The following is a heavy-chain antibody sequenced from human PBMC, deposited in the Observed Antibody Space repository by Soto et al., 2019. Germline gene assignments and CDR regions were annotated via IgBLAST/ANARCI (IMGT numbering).Heavy chain of an antibody. J-gene: IGHJ6*02. CDR1: GGTFSSYA. D-gene: IGHD3-16*02. V-gene: IGHV1-69*13. CDR3: ARDRYDYVWGSYRPSYYYGMDV. CDR2: IIPIFGTA. Sequence: VASVKVSCKASGGTFSSYAISWVRQAPGQGLEWMGGIIPIFGTANYAQKFQGRVTITADESTSTAYMELSSLRSEDTAVYYCARDRYDYVWGSYRPSYYYGMDVWGQGTTVTVSS.